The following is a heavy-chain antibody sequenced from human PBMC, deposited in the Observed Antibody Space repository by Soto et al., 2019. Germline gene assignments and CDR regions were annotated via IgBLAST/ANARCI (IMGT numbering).Heavy chain of an antibody. CDR3: SRDVVVGAKALNY. CDR2: IKEDGSEK. J-gene: IGHJ4*02. Sequence: WGSLRLSCAASGFTFSNYWMTWVRQAPGKGLEWVANIKEDGSEKHYVDSVKGRFTISRDNAKNSLYLQMNSLRVEDTAVYFCSRDVVVGAKALNYWGQGALVTVSS. CDR1: GFTFSNYW. D-gene: IGHD2-15*01. V-gene: IGHV3-7*01.